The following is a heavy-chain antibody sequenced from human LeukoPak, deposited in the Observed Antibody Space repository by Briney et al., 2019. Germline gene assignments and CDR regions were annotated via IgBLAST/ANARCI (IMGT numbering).Heavy chain of an antibody. D-gene: IGHD3-10*01. J-gene: IGHJ4*02. V-gene: IGHV1-18*01. CDR3: ARDLMVRGVIDFDY. Sequence: ASVKVSCKASGYTFTSYGISWVRQAPGQGLEWMGWISAYNGNTNYAQKLQGRVTMTTDTSTSTAYMELRSLRSDDTAVYYCARDLMVRGVIDFDYWGQGTLVTVSS. CDR2: ISAYNGNT. CDR1: GYTFTSYG.